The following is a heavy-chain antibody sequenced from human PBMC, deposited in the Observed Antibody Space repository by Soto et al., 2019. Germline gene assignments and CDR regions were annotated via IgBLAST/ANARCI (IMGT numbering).Heavy chain of an antibody. CDR3: ARDMVVAAAGTDYYGMDV. CDR1: GYTFTGYY. D-gene: IGHD6-13*01. V-gene: IGHV1-2*02. Sequence: ASVKVSCKASGYTFTGYYMHWVRQAPGHGLEWMGGINPNSGGTNYAQKFQGRVTMTADESTSTAYMELSSLKSEDTALSYCARDMVVAAAGTDYYGMDVWGQGTTVTVSS. CDR2: INPNSGGT. J-gene: IGHJ6*02.